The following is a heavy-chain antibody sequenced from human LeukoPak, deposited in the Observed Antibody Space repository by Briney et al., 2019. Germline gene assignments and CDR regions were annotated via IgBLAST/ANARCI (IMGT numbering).Heavy chain of an antibody. CDR3: ARDRYYYDSSGYFFD. CDR2: IQEDGKKE. J-gene: IGHJ3*01. V-gene: IGHV3-7*03. CDR1: GFTFTKFW. D-gene: IGHD3-22*01. Sequence: PGGSLRLSCEASGFTFTKFWMSWVRQAPGKGLEWVANIQEDGKKENYVDSVRGRFTVSRDNAKNSLYLQMNSLRAEDTALYYCARDRYYYDSSGYFFDWGQGTMVTVSS.